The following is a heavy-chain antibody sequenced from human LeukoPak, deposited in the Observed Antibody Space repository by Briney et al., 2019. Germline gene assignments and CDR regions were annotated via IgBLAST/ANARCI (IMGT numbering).Heavy chain of an antibody. CDR2: INHSGST. V-gene: IGHV4-34*01. J-gene: IGHJ3*02. CDR1: GGSFSGYY. Sequence: SETQSLTCAVYGGSFSGYYWSWIRQPPGKGLEWIGEINHSGSTNYNPSLKSRVTISVDTSKNQFSLKLSSVTAADTAVYYCARVPVAAVAGTAEGAFDIWGQGTMVTVSS. D-gene: IGHD6-19*01. CDR3: ARVPVAAVAGTAEGAFDI.